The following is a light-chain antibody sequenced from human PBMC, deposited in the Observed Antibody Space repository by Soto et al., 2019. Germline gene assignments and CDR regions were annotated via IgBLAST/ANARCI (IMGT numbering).Light chain of an antibody. CDR2: SSS. Sequence: EIVGRQSPATLSVSPGDSATLSCRASQSVTSNLAWYQHKPGQAPRLLIYSSSTRAAGIPARFGGSGSGTEFTFSISSLQSEDFAVYYCQQYNNWPRTFGQGTKVDIK. V-gene: IGKV3-15*01. CDR1: QSVTSN. J-gene: IGKJ1*01. CDR3: QQYNNWPRT.